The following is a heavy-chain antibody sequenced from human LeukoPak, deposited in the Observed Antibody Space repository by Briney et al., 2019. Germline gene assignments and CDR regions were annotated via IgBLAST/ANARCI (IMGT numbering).Heavy chain of an antibody. D-gene: IGHD1-26*01. CDR3: ARQMTPHGNFDY. CDR1: GFTLSNFA. CDR2: IGTAGDT. V-gene: IGHV3-13*01. Sequence: GGSLRLSCAASGFTLSNFAMHWVRQATGKGLEWVSAIGTAGDTFYPGSVKGRFTISRENAKNSLYLQMNNQRAEDTAVYYCARQMTPHGNFDYRGQGTLVTVSS. J-gene: IGHJ4*02.